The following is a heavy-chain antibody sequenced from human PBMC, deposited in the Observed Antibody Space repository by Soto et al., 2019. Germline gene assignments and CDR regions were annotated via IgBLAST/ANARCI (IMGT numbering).Heavy chain of an antibody. V-gene: IGHV4-34*01. CDR2: INHSGST. CDR1: GGSFSGYY. J-gene: IGHJ6*03. CDR3: ARGRAGYCSGGSCPLVGYYYYCMDV. Sequence: SETLSLTCAVYGGSFSGYYWSWIRQPPGKGLEWIGEINHSGSTNYNPSPKSRVTISVDTSKNQFSLKLSSVTAADTAVYYCARGRAGYCSGGSCPLVGYYYYCMDVWGKGTTVTVSS. D-gene: IGHD2-15*01.